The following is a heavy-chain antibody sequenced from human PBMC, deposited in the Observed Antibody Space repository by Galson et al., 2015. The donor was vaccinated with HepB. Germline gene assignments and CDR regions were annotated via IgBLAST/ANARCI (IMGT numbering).Heavy chain of an antibody. Sequence: SVKVSCKVSGYTLTELSMHWVRQAPGKGLEWMGGFDPEDGETIYAQKFQGRVTMTEDTSTDTAYMELSSLRSEDTAVYYCATVGTHLGGGDSIIDSWGQGTLVTVSS. D-gene: IGHD2-21*02. CDR3: ATVGTHLGGGDSIIDS. CDR2: FDPEDGET. J-gene: IGHJ4*02. CDR1: GYTLTELS. V-gene: IGHV1-24*01.